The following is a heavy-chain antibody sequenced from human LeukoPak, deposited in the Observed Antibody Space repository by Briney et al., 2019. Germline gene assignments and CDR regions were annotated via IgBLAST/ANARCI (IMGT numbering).Heavy chain of an antibody. V-gene: IGHV3-21*01. Sequence: TGGSLRLSCAASGFTFSSYSMNWVRQAPGKGLEWVSSISSSSSYIYYADSVKGRFTISRDNAKNSLYLQMNSLRAEDTAVYYCARYRGTRELFDYWGQGTLVTVSS. D-gene: IGHD1-26*01. J-gene: IGHJ4*02. CDR1: GFTFSSYS. CDR2: ISSSSSYI. CDR3: ARYRGTRELFDY.